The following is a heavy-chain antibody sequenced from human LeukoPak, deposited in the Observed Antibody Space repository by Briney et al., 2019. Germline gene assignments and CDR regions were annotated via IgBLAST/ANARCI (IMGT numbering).Heavy chain of an antibody. D-gene: IGHD6-19*01. Sequence: GGSLRLSCAASGFTFISYSVNWVRQAPGQGLEWVSSISGTSTYIYYADSVRGRFTIYIDNAKNSLYLQMNSLRAEDTAVYYCARDREAGQGLDGYWGQGTLVTVSS. CDR1: GFTFISYS. CDR2: ISGTSTYI. V-gene: IGHV3-21*01. J-gene: IGHJ4*02. CDR3: ARDREAGQGLDGY.